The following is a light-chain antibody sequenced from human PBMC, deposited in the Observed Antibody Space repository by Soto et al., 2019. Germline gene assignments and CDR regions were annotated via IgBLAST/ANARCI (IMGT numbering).Light chain of an antibody. J-gene: IGLJ1*01. CDR1: SSDVGRYDY. V-gene: IGLV2-14*01. CDR2: EVS. CDR3: RSYSTMGTSV. Sequence: KQPASVSGSPGQSIPISCTGTSSDVGRYDYVSWYQQHPGKAPKLMVSEVSHRPSGVSNRFSGSKSGNTASLTISGLQAEDEADYYCRSYSTMGTSVFGAGTKVTVL.